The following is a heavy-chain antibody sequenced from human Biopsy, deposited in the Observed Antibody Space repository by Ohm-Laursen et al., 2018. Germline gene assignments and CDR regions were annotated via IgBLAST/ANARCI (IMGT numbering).Heavy chain of an antibody. D-gene: IGHD3-22*01. CDR1: GYTFTGYH. V-gene: IGHV1-2*02. CDR2: INSKTGDT. CDR3: TRGGYYYDSLAYYYWFDP. J-gene: IGHJ5*02. Sequence: SVKVSCKASGYTFTGYHVHWVRQAPGQGLEWMGWINSKTGDTNYAQKFQGRVTMTRDTSISTAYVDLSSLRSDDTAVYYCTRGGYYYDSLAYYYWFDPWGQGTLVTVSS.